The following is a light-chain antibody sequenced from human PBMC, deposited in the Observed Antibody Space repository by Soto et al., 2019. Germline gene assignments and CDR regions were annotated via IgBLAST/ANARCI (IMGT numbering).Light chain of an antibody. CDR1: QAISNW. CDR2: AAS. Sequence: GYRVTITCRASQAISNWVAWYQQKPGKAPKLLIYAASSLQSGVPSRFSGSGSGTDFSLNINGLRPEDVATYYCQQANSYPITFGRGTRLEIK. J-gene: IGKJ5*01. CDR3: QQANSYPIT. V-gene: IGKV1D-12*01.